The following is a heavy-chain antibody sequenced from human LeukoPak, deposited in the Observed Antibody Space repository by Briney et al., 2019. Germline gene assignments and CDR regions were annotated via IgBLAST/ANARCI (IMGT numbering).Heavy chain of an antibody. J-gene: IGHJ4*02. CDR3: ARDGVRRAFDY. D-gene: IGHD2-21*01. CDR2: IYHSGST. V-gene: IGHV4-38-2*02. CDR1: GYSISGGYY. Sequence: ASETLSLTCTVSGYSISGGYYWGWIRQPPGKGLEWIGSIYHSGSTYYNPSLKSRVTISVDTSKNQFSLKLSSVTAADTAVYYCARDGVRRAFDYWGQGTLVTVSS.